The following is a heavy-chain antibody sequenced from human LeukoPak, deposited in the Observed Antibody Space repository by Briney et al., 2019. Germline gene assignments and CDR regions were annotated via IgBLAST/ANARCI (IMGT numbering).Heavy chain of an antibody. CDR2: IFYSGST. D-gene: IGHD1-26*01. J-gene: IGHJ6*02. CDR3: ARDRRGETVGTTPPYYYNGMDV. Sequence: SETLSLTCTVSGGSISDFYWSWIRQPPGKGLEWIGHIFYSGSTNYSPPLKSRLTISEDTSKNQFSLKLSSVTAADTAIYYCARDRRGETVGTTPPYYYNGMDVWGQGTTVTVSS. CDR1: GGSISDFY. V-gene: IGHV4-59*01.